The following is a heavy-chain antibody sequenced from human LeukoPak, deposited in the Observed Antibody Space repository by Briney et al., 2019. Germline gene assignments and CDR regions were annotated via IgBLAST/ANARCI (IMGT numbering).Heavy chain of an antibody. CDR2: ISSNGGST. J-gene: IGHJ6*03. CDR1: GFTFSSYA. V-gene: IGHV3-64*01. CDR3: AKVYIAVAGTYYYMDV. D-gene: IGHD6-19*01. Sequence: PGGSLRLSCAACGFTFSSYAMHWVRQAPGKGLEYVSAISSNGGSTYYANSVKGRFTISRDNSKNTLYLQMGSLRAEDTTVYYCAKVYIAVAGTYYYMDVWGKGTTVTVSS.